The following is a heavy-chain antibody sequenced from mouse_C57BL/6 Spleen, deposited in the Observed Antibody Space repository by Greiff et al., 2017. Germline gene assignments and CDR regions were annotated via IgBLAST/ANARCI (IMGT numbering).Heavy chain of an antibody. Sequence: QVQLQQSGAELVKPGASVKLSCKASGYTFTEYTIHWVKPRSGQGLEWIGWFYPGSGSIKYNEKFKDKATLTADKSYSTVYMELSRLTSEDSAVYFCARQKYYYGRGDWYFDVWGTGTTVTVSS. J-gene: IGHJ1*03. CDR1: GYTFTEYT. CDR3: ARQKYYYGRGDWYFDV. CDR2: FYPGSGSI. V-gene: IGHV1-62-2*01. D-gene: IGHD1-1*01.